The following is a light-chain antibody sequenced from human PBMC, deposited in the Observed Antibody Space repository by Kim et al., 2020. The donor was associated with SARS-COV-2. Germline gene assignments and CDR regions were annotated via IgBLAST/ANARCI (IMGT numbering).Light chain of an antibody. CDR1: SLRSYY. CDR2: GKN. Sequence: SSELTQDPAVSAAVGQTVRITCQGDSLRSYYASWYQQKPGQAPLLVIHGKNERPSGIPDRFSGSKSGDTDSLTITGAQAEDEADYYCNSRDNSGRHVVFGGGTKLTVL. V-gene: IGLV3-19*01. J-gene: IGLJ2*01. CDR3: NSRDNSGRHVV.